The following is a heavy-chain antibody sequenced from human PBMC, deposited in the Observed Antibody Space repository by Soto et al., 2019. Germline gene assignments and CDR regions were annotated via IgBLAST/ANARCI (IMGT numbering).Heavy chain of an antibody. CDR3: ARGPKGEVGGTWYYYAMDV. V-gene: IGHV4-34*01. J-gene: IGHJ6*02. CDR1: GGSFSGYY. D-gene: IGHD1-26*01. Sequence: XGTLSLTCAVYGGSFSGYYWSWIRQPAGKGLEWIGEINHSGSTNYNPSLKSRVTISVDTSKNQFSLKLNSVTAADTAVYYCARGPKGEVGGTWYYYAMDVWGQGTTVTVSS. CDR2: INHSGST.